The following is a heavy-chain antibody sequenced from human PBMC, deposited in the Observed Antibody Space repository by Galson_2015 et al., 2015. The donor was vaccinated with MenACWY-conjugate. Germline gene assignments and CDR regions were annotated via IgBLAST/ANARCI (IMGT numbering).Heavy chain of an antibody. V-gene: IGHV3-48*04. J-gene: IGHJ4*02. CDR3: AGGCSSTSCYARFDY. Sequence: SLRLSCAASGFTFSTYRMNWVRQAPGKGLEWISYISSSSSTIYYADSVKGRFTISRDNAKNSLYLQMNSLRAEVTAVYYCAGGCSSTSCYARFDYWGQGTLVTVSS. CDR2: ISSSSSTI. CDR1: GFTFSTYR. D-gene: IGHD2-2*01.